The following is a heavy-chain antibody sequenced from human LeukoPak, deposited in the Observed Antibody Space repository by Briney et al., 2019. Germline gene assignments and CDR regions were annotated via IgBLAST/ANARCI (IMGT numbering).Heavy chain of an antibody. J-gene: IGHJ4*02. Sequence: SVKVSCKASGGTFSSYAISWVRQAPGQGLECMGGIIPIFGTANYAQKFQGRVTITADESTSTAYMELSSLRSEDTAVYYCASFFYSGYDSLDSWGQGTLVTVSS. CDR1: GGTFSSYA. V-gene: IGHV1-69*13. CDR3: ASFFYSGYDSLDS. CDR2: IIPIFGTA. D-gene: IGHD5-12*01.